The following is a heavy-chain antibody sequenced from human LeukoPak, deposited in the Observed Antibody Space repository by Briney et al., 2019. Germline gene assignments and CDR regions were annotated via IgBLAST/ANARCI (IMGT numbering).Heavy chain of an antibody. CDR2: MNIDGSEK. J-gene: IGHJ3*02. CDR1: GFTFSSYW. V-gene: IGHV3-7*03. Sequence: GGSLRLSCAASGFTFSSYWMGWVRQAPGKRLEWVANMNIDGSEKYYADSVKGRFTISRDNSKNTLYLQMNSLRAEDTAVYYCATPIVPPVGYYELGAFDIWGQGTMVTVSS. CDR3: ATPIVPPVGYYELGAFDI. D-gene: IGHD3-22*01.